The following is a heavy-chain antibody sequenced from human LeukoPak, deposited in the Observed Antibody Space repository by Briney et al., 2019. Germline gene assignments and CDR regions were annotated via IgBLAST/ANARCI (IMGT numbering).Heavy chain of an antibody. V-gene: IGHV4-39*01. Sequence: PSETLSLTCTVSGGSISSSSYYWGWIRQPPGKGLEWIGSIYYSGSTYYNPSLKSRVTISVHTSKDQFSMKLSSVTAADTAVYYCARGGQPLLGNWFDPWGRGTLVTVSS. J-gene: IGHJ5*02. CDR2: IYYSGST. D-gene: IGHD2-21*02. CDR1: GGSISSSSYY. CDR3: ARGGQPLLGNWFDP.